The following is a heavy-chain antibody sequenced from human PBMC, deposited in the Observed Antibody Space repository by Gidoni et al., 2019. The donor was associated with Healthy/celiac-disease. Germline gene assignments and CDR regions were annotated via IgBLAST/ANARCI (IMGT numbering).Heavy chain of an antibody. D-gene: IGHD5-18*01. CDR3: AKSGYSYGHYFDY. V-gene: IGHV3-23*01. Sequence: EVQLLESGGGLVQPGGSLRLSCAASGFTFSSYAMSWVRQAPGKGLEWVSAFSGSGGSTYYADSVKGRFTISRDNSKNTLYLQMNSLRAEDTAVYYCAKSGYSYGHYFDYWGQGTLVTVSS. J-gene: IGHJ4*02. CDR2: FSGSGGST. CDR1: GFTFSSYA.